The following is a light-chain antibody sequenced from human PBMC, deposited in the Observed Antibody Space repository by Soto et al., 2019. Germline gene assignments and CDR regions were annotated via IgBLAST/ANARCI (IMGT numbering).Light chain of an antibody. CDR2: TAS. Sequence: AVQMTQSPWSLSASVGDRVIMTCRASQAIRNDLGWYQQKPGNAPKLLIYTASTLQSGVPSRFSGSGSGADFTLTIRSLQPEDSATYYCLHDYSYPRTFGQGTKVDIK. J-gene: IGKJ1*01. V-gene: IGKV1-6*01. CDR3: LHDYSYPRT. CDR1: QAIRND.